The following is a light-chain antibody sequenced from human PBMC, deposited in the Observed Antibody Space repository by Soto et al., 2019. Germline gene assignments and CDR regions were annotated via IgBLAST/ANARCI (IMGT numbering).Light chain of an antibody. Sequence: DIQMTQSPSTLSASVGDRVTITCRASQSISSWLAWYQQKPGKAPKLLIYKASSLQSEVPSRFSGSGSGTEFPLTISSLQPDDFATYYCQQYNSYSPYIFGQGTKLEIK. CDR3: QQYNSYSPYI. CDR2: KAS. CDR1: QSISSW. J-gene: IGKJ2*01. V-gene: IGKV1-5*03.